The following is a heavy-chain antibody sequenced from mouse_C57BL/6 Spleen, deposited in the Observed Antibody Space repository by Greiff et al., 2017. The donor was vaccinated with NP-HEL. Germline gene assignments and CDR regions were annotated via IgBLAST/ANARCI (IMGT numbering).Heavy chain of an antibody. CDR2: IDPENGDT. D-gene: IGHD4-1*01. CDR1: GFNIKDDY. Sequence: VQLQQSGAELVRPGASVKLSCTASGFNIKDDYMHWVKQRPEQGLEWIGWIDPENGDTEYASKFQGKATITADTSSNTAYLQLSSLTSEDTAVYYCTTSGTRVYYFDYWGQGTTLTVSS. CDR3: TTSGTRVYYFDY. V-gene: IGHV14-4*01. J-gene: IGHJ2*01.